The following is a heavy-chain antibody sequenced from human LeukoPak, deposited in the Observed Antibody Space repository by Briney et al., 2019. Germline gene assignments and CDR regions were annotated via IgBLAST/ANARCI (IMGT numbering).Heavy chain of an antibody. J-gene: IGHJ4*02. D-gene: IGHD3-10*01. V-gene: IGHV1-69*13. CDR2: IIPAFGIP. Sequence: VASVKVSCKASGDNFSRYTVTWVRLAPGQGLEWMGGIIPAFGIPNYAQKFQGRVTITADEISSTAYMELRSLRSDDTAVYFCAREADNTMVRGPSFDQWGQGTLVTVSS. CDR3: AREADNTMVRGPSFDQ. CDR1: GDNFSRYT.